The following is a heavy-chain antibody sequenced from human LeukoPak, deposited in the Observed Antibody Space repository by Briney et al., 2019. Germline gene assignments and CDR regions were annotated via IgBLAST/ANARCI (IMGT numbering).Heavy chain of an antibody. CDR1: GGSINNYY. Sequence: SETLSLTCSVSGGSINNYYWSWIRQPPGKGLEWIGYVHYSGSTNYNPSLKSRVTISIDTSKNQFSLKMSSVTAADTAVYYCATQLPGSYFDYWGQGTLVTVSS. V-gene: IGHV4-59*01. CDR2: VHYSGST. J-gene: IGHJ4*02. D-gene: IGHD1-26*01. CDR3: ATQLPGSYFDY.